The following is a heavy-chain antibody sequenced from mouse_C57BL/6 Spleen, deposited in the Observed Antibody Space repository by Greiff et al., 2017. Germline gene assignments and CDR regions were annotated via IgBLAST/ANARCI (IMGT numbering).Heavy chain of an antibody. D-gene: IGHD2-4*01. V-gene: IGHV1-80*01. CDR1: GYAFSSYW. CDR2: IYPGDGDT. Sequence: VKLLESGAELVKPGASVKLSCKASGYAFSSYWMNWVKQRPGQGLEWIGQIYPGDGDTHYNGKFKGKATLTADKSSSTAYMQLSSLTSEDSAVSFCARGDLDYDGFAYWGQGTLVTVSA. J-gene: IGHJ3*01. CDR3: ARGDLDYDGFAY.